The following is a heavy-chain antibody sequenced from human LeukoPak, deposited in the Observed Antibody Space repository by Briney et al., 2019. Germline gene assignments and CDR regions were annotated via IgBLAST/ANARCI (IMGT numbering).Heavy chain of an antibody. D-gene: IGHD6-13*01. V-gene: IGHV3-13*04. CDR1: GFTFSSYD. CDR2: IGTAGDT. Sequence: GGSLRLSCAASGFTFSSYDMHWVRQATGKGLEWVSAIGTAGDTYYPGSVKGRFTISRENAKNSLYLQMNSLRAADTAVYYCARARAAGGYYYYGMDVWGQGTTVTVSS. CDR3: ARARAAGGYYYYGMDV. J-gene: IGHJ6*02.